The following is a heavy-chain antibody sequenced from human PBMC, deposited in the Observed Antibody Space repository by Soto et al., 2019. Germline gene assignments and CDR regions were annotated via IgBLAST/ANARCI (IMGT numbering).Heavy chain of an antibody. Sequence: QVQLVQSGAEVKKPGSSVKVSCKASGGTFSSYTISWVRQAPGQGLEWMGRIIPILGIANYAQKFQGRVTITADKSTSTAYMELSSLRSEDPAVYYCARAGTAMAQGAVYYYYGMDVWGQGTTVTVSS. V-gene: IGHV1-69*02. CDR3: ARAGTAMAQGAVYYYYGMDV. CDR1: GGTFSSYT. D-gene: IGHD5-18*01. CDR2: IIPILGIA. J-gene: IGHJ6*02.